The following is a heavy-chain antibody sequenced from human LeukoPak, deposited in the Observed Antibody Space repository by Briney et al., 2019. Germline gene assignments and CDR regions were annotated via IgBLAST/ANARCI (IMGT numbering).Heavy chain of an antibody. Sequence: GASVTVSYKASGYTFTDYYMHWVRQAPGQGLEWMGWINPNSGGTNYAQKFQGRVTMTKDTSISTAYMELSRLRSDDTAVYYCARGRRRDGYNVDYWGQGTLVTVSS. J-gene: IGHJ4*02. D-gene: IGHD5-24*01. V-gene: IGHV1-2*02. CDR3: ARGRRRDGYNVDY. CDR1: GYTFTDYY. CDR2: INPNSGGT.